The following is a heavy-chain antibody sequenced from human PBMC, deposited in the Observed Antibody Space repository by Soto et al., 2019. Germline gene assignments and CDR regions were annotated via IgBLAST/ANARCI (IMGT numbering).Heavy chain of an antibody. V-gene: IGHV5-51*01. Sequence: GESLKISCTGSGYSFTSYWIGWVRPMPGKGLEWMGIIYPGDSDTRYSPSFQGQVTISADKSISTAYLQWSSLKASDTAMYYCARHGSSSSWYYYYGMDVWGQGTTVTVSS. CDR1: GYSFTSYW. CDR3: ARHGSSSSWYYYYGMDV. D-gene: IGHD6-13*01. CDR2: IYPGDSDT. J-gene: IGHJ6*02.